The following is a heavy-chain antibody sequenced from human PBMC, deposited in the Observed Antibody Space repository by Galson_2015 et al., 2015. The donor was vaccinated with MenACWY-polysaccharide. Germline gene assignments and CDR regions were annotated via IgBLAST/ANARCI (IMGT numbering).Heavy chain of an antibody. CDR2: ISGDGRST. J-gene: IGHJ6*02. Sequence: SLRLSCAASGFTFSSHWMHWVRHAPGKGPVWLSRISGDGRSTDYAASVKGRFTISRDNARDTLYLQMNSPRADDMAVYYCARVGAYSHNCGGCNMDVWGQGTTVTVSS. D-gene: IGHD1-26*01. V-gene: IGHV3-74*01. CDR1: GFTFSSHW. CDR3: ARVGAYSHNCGGCNMDV.